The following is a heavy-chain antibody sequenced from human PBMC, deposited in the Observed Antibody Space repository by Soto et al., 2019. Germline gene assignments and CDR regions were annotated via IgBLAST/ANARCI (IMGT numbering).Heavy chain of an antibody. D-gene: IGHD3-22*01. V-gene: IGHV1-69*13. J-gene: IGHJ6*02. CDR2: IIPIFGTA. Sequence: SVKVSCKASGGTFSSYAISWVRQAPGQGLEWMGGIIPIFGTANYAQKFQGRVTITADESTSTAYMELSSLRSGDTAVYYCARSPHYYDSSGPKQTNYYYGMDVWGQGTTVTVSS. CDR3: ARSPHYYDSSGPKQTNYYYGMDV. CDR1: GGTFSSYA.